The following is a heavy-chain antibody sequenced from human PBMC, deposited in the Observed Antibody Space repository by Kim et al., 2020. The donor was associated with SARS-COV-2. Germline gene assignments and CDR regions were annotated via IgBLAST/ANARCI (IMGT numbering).Heavy chain of an antibody. CDR2: ISWNSGSI. V-gene: IGHV3-9*01. CDR3: AKGAPYSSAAV. D-gene: IGHD6-19*01. J-gene: IGHJ4*02. Sequence: GGSLRLSCAASGFTFDDYAMHWVRQAPGKGLEWVSGISWNSGSIGYADSVKGRFTISRDNAKNSLYLQMNSLRAEDTALYYCAKGAPYSSAAVWGQGTLVTVSS. CDR1: GFTFDDYA.